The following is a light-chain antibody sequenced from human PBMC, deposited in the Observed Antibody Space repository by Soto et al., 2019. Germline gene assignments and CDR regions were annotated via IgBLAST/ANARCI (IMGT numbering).Light chain of an antibody. CDR3: SSYAGSLYV. Sequence: QSVLTQPPSASGSPGQSVTISCTGTSSDIGDYNYVSWYQQHPGKAPKLMINEVSKRPSGVPDRFSGSKSGNTASLTVSGLQAEDEADYYCSSYAGSLYVFGTGTKVTVL. CDR2: EVS. CDR1: SSDIGDYNY. V-gene: IGLV2-8*01. J-gene: IGLJ1*01.